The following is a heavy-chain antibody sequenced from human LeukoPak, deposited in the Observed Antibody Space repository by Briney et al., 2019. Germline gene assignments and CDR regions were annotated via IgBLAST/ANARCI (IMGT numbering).Heavy chain of an antibody. D-gene: IGHD3-3*01. V-gene: IGHV3-21*01. CDR1: GFTVSNKY. CDR2: ISSSGNNI. Sequence: PGGSLRLSCAASGFTVSNKYMYWVRQAPGKGREWVSFISSSGNNIYYADSVRGRFTISRDNAKNSLYLQMNSLRAEDTAIYYCVKAQYDFWSGLDYWGQGTLVTVSS. CDR3: VKAQYDFWSGLDY. J-gene: IGHJ4*02.